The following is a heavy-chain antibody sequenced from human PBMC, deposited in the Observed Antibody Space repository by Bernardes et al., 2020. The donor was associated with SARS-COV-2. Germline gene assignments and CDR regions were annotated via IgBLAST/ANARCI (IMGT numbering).Heavy chain of an antibody. CDR3: ARESNYYDSSGYYSRSSPRHPRGQNWFDP. J-gene: IGHJ5*02. D-gene: IGHD3-22*01. CDR1: GGSISSYY. CDR2: IYYSGST. V-gene: IGHV4-59*01. Sequence: SETLSLTCTVSGGSISSYYWSWIRQPPGKGLEWIGYIYYSGSTNYNPSLKSRVTISVDTSKNQFSLKLSSVTAADTAVYYCARESNYYDSSGYYSRSSPRHPRGQNWFDPWGKGTLVTVSS.